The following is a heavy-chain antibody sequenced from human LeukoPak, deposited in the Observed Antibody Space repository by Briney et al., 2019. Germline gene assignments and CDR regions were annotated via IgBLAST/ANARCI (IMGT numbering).Heavy chain of an antibody. CDR1: GFTFSSYS. CDR3: ARDHGFLEPPWYCYMDV. Sequence: GGSLRLSCAASGFTFSSYSMNWVRQAPGKGLEWVSVFYSGGNTYYADSVKGRFTISRDNAKNSLYLQMNSLRAEDTAVYYCARDHGFLEPPWYCYMDVWGKGTTVTVSS. D-gene: IGHD3-3*01. J-gene: IGHJ6*03. CDR2: FYSGGNT. V-gene: IGHV3-66*01.